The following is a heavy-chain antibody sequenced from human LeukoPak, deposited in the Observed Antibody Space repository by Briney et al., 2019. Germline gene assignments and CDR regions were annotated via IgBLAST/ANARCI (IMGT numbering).Heavy chain of an antibody. CDR1: GFTFNSA. V-gene: IGHV1-18*01. J-gene: IGHJ4*02. Sequence: ASVKVSCKASGFTFNSAISWVRQAPGQGLEWMGWISAYNGNTNSAQKFQGRVTMSTDTSTTTAYMELRSLRSDDTAVYYCARDRGQFDYWGQGTLVTVSS. CDR2: ISAYNGNT. CDR3: ARDRGQFDY.